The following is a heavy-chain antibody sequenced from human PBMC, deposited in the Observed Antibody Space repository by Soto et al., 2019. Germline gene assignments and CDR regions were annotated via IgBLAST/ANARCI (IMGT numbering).Heavy chain of an antibody. D-gene: IGHD3-10*01. CDR2: VYWDDDK. V-gene: IGHV2-5*02. CDR3: AHKAVXSFYASGRSDWFDP. J-gene: IGHJ5*02. CDR1: GFSLRTSGVG. Sequence: QITLKESGPTLVKPTQTLTLTCTFSGFSLRTSGVGVGWIRQPPGKALEWLALVYWDDDKRYNPSLKSRLTISKDTSKNQVVLTMTNMDPVDTGTYYCAHKAVXSFYASGRSDWFDPWGQGTLVTVSS.